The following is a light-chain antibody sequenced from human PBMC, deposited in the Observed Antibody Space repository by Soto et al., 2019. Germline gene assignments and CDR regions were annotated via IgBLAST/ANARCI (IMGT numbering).Light chain of an antibody. Sequence: DIQMTQSPSTLSASVGDRVTTTCRASQSISSWLAWYQQKPGKAPKLLIYDASSLESGVPSRFSGSGSGTEFTLTISSLQPDDFSTYYYQQYNSYSGTFGQGTKVDIK. CDR1: QSISSW. V-gene: IGKV1-5*01. CDR3: QQYNSYSGT. CDR2: DAS. J-gene: IGKJ1*01.